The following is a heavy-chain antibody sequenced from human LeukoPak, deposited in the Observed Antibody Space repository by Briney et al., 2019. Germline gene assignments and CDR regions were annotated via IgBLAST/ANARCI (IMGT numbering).Heavy chain of an antibody. V-gene: IGHV4-34*01. CDR1: GGSFSGYY. CDR2: INHSGST. D-gene: IGHD2-2*01. Sequence: PSETLSLTCAVYGGSFSGYYWSWIRQPPGKGLEWIGEINHSGSTNYNPSLKSRVTISVDTSKSQFSLKLSSVTAADTAVYYCARCSTSSIDYWGQGTLVTVSS. CDR3: ARCSTSSIDY. J-gene: IGHJ4*02.